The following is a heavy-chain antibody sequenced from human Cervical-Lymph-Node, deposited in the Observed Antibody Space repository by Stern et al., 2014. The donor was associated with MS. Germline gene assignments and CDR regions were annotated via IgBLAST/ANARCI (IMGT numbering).Heavy chain of an antibody. V-gene: IGHV3-30*03. J-gene: IGHJ4*02. CDR3: ASRYDYGDYIY. D-gene: IGHD4-17*01. CDR2: ISNDGSSR. Sequence: VQLVESGGGVVQPGRSLRLSCAASGFIFNYYGMHWVHQAPGKGLQWVAVISNDGSSRDYADSVKGRFTISRDNSKNTLFLQMNSLRVEDTGVYYCASRYDYGDYIYWGQGTLVTVSS. CDR1: GFIFNYYG.